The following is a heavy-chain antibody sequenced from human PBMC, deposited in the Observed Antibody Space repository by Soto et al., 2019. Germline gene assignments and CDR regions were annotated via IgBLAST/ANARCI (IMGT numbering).Heavy chain of an antibody. D-gene: IGHD3-10*01. CDR3: ALRGVIILGGNWFDP. CDR2: IWFDGSSQ. CDR1: GFTFGDSG. Sequence: PGGSLRLSCAASGFTFGDSGMHWVRQAPGKGLEWVAVIWFDGSSQYYADSVKGRFTISRDNSKNTLYLQMNSLRAEDTAVYYCALRGVIILGGNWFDPWGQGTPVTVSS. J-gene: IGHJ5*02. V-gene: IGHV3-33*01.